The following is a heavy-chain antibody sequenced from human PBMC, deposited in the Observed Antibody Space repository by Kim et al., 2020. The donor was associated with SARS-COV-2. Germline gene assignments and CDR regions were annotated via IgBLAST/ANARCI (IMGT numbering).Heavy chain of an antibody. V-gene: IGHV3-23*01. Sequence: GGSLRLSCAASGFTFSSHAMSWVRQAPGKGLEWISGISDSGASTYDADAVKGRFTISRDNSKDTLYLQMNSLEAEDTAVYYWGTCLAWPTVIPRYFHLWGRGALVPVSS. CDR3: GTCLAWPTVIPRYFHL. CDR2: ISDSGAST. D-gene: IGHD4-17*01. J-gene: IGHJ2*01. CDR1: GFTFSSHA.